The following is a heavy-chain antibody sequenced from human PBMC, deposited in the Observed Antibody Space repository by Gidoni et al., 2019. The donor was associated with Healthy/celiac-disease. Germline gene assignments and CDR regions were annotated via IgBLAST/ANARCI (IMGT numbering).Heavy chain of an antibody. Sequence: QVQLVESGGGVVQPGRSLRLSCAASGFTFSSYGMHWVRQAPGKGLEWVAVISYDGSNKYYADSVKGRFTISRDKSKNTLYLQMNSLRAEDTAVYYCAKFPSPDAFDIWGQGTMVTVSS. V-gene: IGHV3-30*18. CDR3: AKFPSPDAFDI. J-gene: IGHJ3*02. CDR2: ISYDGSNK. CDR1: GFTFSSYG.